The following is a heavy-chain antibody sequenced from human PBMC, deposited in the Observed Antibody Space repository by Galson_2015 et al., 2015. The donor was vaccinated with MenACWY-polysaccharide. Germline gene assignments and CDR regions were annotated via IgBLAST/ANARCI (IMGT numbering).Heavy chain of an antibody. J-gene: IGHJ5*02. CDR3: ARGLDPIQFMISFGGFRPAFDP. V-gene: IGHV4-30-4*01. CDR2: ICYTSTTGST. D-gene: IGHD3-16*01. Sequence: QVQLQESGPGLVKPSQTLSLTCTVSGGSIGTADYCWTWIRQSPGMGLEWIGYICYTSTTGSTYYNPSLRSRAAISGDPSESQFSLTLSSVTAADTAVYYCARGLDPIQFMISFGGFRPAFDPWGQGTLV. CDR1: GGSIGTADYC.